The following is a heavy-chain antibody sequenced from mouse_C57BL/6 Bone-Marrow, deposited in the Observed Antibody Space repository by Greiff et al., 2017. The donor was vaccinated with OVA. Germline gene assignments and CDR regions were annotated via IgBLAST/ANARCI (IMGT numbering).Heavy chain of an antibody. CDR3: ARGDLFDY. J-gene: IGHJ2*01. CDR1: GYSITSGYY. V-gene: IGHV3-6*01. Sequence: VQLQQSGPGLVKPSQSLSLTCSVTGYSITSGYYWNWIRQFPGNKLEWMGYISYDGSNNYNPSLKNRISITRDTSKNQFFLKLNSVTTEDTATYYCARGDLFDYWGQGTTLTVSS. CDR2: ISYDGSN.